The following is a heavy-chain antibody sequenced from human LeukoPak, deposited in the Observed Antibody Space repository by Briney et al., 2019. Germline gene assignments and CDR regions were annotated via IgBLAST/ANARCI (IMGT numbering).Heavy chain of an antibody. Sequence: SETLSLTCTVSGGSISSSGYYWGWIRQPPGKGLEWIGSIYYSGNTYYNPSLKSRVTISVDTSKNQFSLKLSSVTAADTALYYCMGHISSGTSYSASNIWGQGTKVTVSS. CDR3: MGHISSGTSYSASNI. D-gene: IGHD2-15*01. J-gene: IGHJ3*02. CDR1: GGSISSSGYY. CDR2: IYYSGNT. V-gene: IGHV4-39*01.